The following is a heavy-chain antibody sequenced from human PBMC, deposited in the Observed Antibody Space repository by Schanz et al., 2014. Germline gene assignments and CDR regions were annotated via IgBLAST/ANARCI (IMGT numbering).Heavy chain of an antibody. V-gene: IGHV1-18*01. CDR3: AGTYCSKTSCDTGYYYMGV. D-gene: IGHD2-2*02. CDR2: ISAYTNNT. Sequence: QVQLVQSGAEVKEPGASVKVSCEASRYTFNTYGLNWVRQAPGQGLEWMGWISAYTNNTNYAQKVQGRVTMTTDTSTNTAYMELTSPRSEDPAVYYCAGTYCSKTSCDTGYYYMGVWGKGTTVTVSS. CDR1: RYTFNTYG. J-gene: IGHJ6*03.